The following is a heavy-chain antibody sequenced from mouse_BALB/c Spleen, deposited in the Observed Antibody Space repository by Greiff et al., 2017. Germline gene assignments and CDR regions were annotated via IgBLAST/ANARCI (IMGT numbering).Heavy chain of an antibody. CDR3: VRDRGGYFDY. CDR1: GFSLTSYD. J-gene: IGHJ2*01. Sequence: QVQLQQSGPGLVAPSQSLSITCTVSGFSLTSYDISWIRQPPGKGLEWLGVIWTGGGTNYNSAFMSRLSISKDNSKSQVFLKMNSLQTDDTAIYYWVRDRGGYFDYWGQGTTLTVSS. D-gene: IGHD3-1*01. V-gene: IGHV2-9-2*01. CDR2: IWTGGGT.